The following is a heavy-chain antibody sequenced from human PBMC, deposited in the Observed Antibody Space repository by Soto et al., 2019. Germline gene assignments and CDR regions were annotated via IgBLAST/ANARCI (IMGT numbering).Heavy chain of an antibody. CDR1: GGSISSYY. V-gene: IGHV4-59*01. J-gene: IGHJ4*02. D-gene: IGHD6-13*01. Sequence: QVQLQESGPGLVKPSETLSLTCTVSGGSISSYYWSWIRQPPGKGLEWIGYIYYSGSTNYNPSLKSRVTISVDTSKNQFSLKLSSVTAADTAVYYCARGGWYSSSWYYPPPESYFDYWGQGTLVTVSS. CDR3: ARGGWYSSSWYYPPPESYFDY. CDR2: IYYSGST.